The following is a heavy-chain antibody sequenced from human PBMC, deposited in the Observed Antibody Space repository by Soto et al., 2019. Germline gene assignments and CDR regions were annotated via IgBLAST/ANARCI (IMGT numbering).Heavy chain of an antibody. V-gene: IGHV3-23*01. CDR1: GFTFSSSA. CDR3: TRAAISMVRGTDNWFDP. D-gene: IGHD3-10*01. Sequence: CAASGFTFSSSAMSWVRQAPGKGLEWVSAISGNGISTYYADSVRGRFTISRDNSENTLFLQMNRLRADDTAVYYCTRAAISMVRGTDNWFDPWGQGTLVTVSS. J-gene: IGHJ5*02. CDR2: ISGNGIST.